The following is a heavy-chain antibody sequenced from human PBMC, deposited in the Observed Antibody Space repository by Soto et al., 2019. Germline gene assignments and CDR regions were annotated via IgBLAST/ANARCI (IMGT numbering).Heavy chain of an antibody. CDR3: TRQSPSRGGY. V-gene: IGHV3-49*04. D-gene: IGHD2-2*01. CDR2: IRSKAYGGTT. J-gene: IGHJ4*02. Sequence: GGSLRLSCTASGFTFGDYAMSWVRQAPGKGLEWVGFIRSKAYGGTTEYAASVKGRFTISRDDSKSIAYLQMNSLKNEDTAVYYCTRQSPSRGGYWGQGTLVTVSS. CDR1: GFTFGDYA.